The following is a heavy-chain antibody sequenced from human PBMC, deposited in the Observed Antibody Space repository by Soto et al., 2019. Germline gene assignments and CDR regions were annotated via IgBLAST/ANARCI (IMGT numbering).Heavy chain of an antibody. V-gene: IGHV5-51*01. D-gene: IGHD3-16*01. CDR2: IYPGDSDA. J-gene: IGHJ4*02. CDR1: GYSFTNYW. Sequence: GESLKSACKASGYSFTNYWIGWVRQMPGKGVEWVGIIYPGDSDARYSPSFQGRVSISVDKAINTAYLQWSSLKASDSAMYYCGRHFYDYLDTWARGTLVTVSS. CDR3: GRHFYDYLDT.